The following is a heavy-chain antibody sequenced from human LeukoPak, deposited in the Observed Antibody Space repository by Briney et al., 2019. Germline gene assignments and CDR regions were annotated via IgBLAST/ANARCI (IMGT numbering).Heavy chain of an antibody. CDR2: IYHSGST. CDR3: ARWGYCSGGSCYRRWFDP. Sequence: SETLSLTCTVSGGSFSSGGNSWSWIRQPPGKALAWIGYIYHSGSTYYNPSLKSRVTISVDRSKNQFSLKLSSVTAADTAVHYCARWGYCSGGSCYRRWFDPWGQGTLVTVSS. D-gene: IGHD2-15*01. J-gene: IGHJ5*02. CDR1: GGSFSSGGNS. V-gene: IGHV4-30-2*01.